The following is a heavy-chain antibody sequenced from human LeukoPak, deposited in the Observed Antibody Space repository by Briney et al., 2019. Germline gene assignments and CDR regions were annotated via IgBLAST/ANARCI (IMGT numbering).Heavy chain of an antibody. D-gene: IGHD3-9*01. V-gene: IGHV4-34*01. CDR2: INHSGST. CDR1: GGSFSGYY. CDR3: ARGALLRYFDWLLPDNWFDP. Sequence: SETLSLTCAVYGGSFSGYYWSWIRQPPGKGLEWIGEINHSGSTNYNPSLKSRVTISVDTSKNLFSLKLSSVTAADTAVYYCARGALLRYFDWLLPDNWFDPWGQGTLVTVSS. J-gene: IGHJ5*02.